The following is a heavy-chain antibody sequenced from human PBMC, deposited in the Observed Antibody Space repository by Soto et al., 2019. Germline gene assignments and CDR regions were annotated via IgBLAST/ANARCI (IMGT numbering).Heavy chain of an antibody. D-gene: IGHD2-21*02. CDR2: ITTTGDTT. Sequence: QLVESEGGLVQPGGSLRLSCEASGFIFTTSDMSWVRQAPGKGLEWVSSITTTGDTTHYADSVRGRFTISRDNARKKGYMEKNSLGVDEAGVYFCAKGGGGDHGYWGQGTLVAVSS. CDR1: GFIFTTSD. CDR3: AKGGGGDHGY. J-gene: IGHJ4*02. V-gene: IGHV3-23*04.